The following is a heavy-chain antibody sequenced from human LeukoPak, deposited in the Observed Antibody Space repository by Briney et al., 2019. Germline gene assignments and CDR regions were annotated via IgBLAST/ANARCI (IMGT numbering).Heavy chain of an antibody. J-gene: IGHJ5*02. Sequence: GASVKVSCKASGYTFTGYYMHWVRQAPGQGIEWMAWINPNSGGTNYAQKFQGRVTMTRDTSISTAYMELSRLRSDDTAVYYCAREEYSSSSEEDWFDPWGQGTLVTVSS. V-gene: IGHV1-2*02. CDR3: AREEYSSSSEEDWFDP. CDR1: GYTFTGYY. D-gene: IGHD6-6*01. CDR2: INPNSGGT.